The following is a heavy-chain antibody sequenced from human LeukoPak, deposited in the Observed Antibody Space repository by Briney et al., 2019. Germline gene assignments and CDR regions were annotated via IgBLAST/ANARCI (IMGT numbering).Heavy chain of an antibody. D-gene: IGHD3-22*01. CDR3: ARRPYSDTSGRLSDV. CDR2: IGSSGSPT. CDR1: GFAFSSYN. V-gene: IGHV3-48*02. J-gene: IGHJ6*02. Sequence: GGSLRLSCAASGFAFSSYNMKWVRQAPGKGLEWISYIGSSGSPTHYADSVGGRFTISRDNAKNSLYLQMNSLRDEDTAVYFCARRPYSDTSGRLSDVWGQGTTVTVSS.